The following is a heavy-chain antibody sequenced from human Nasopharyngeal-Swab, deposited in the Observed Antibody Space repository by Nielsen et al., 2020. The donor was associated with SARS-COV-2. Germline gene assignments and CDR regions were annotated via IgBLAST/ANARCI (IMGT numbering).Heavy chain of an antibody. CDR3: VRSSSRYYFDY. CDR2: IYYNGNT. D-gene: IGHD6-13*01. V-gene: IGHV4-39*01. J-gene: IGHJ4*02. CDR1: GASIAYSTFY. Sequence: SETLSLTCTVSGASIAYSTFYWGWIRQPPGKGLEWIGNIYYNGNTYQNPSLKSRLTISVDKSKNQFSLQLSSVTAADTAVYYCVRSSSRYYFDYWAQGTQVTVSS.